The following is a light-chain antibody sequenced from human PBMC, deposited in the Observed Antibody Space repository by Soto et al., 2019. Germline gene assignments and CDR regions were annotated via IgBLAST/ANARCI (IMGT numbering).Light chain of an antibody. V-gene: IGLV1-40*01. CDR1: SSNIGAGYD. Sequence: QSVLTQPPSVSGAPGQRVTISCTGSSSNIGAGYDVHWYQKLPGTAPKLLIYVNNNRPSGVPDRFSGSKSGTSASLAITGLQAEDEADYYCQSYDSSLSVVFGGGTKVTVL. J-gene: IGLJ2*01. CDR3: QSYDSSLSVV. CDR2: VNN.